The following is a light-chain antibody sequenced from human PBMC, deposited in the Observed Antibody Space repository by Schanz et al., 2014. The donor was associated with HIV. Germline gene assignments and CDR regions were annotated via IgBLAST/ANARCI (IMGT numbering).Light chain of an antibody. Sequence: QSVLTQPPSASGTPGQRVTISCSGSSSNIGSNSVYWYQQLPGTAPKLLIYGNSNRPSGVPDRFSGSKSGTSASLAITGLQAEDEADYYCQSYDSSLRGSVFGGGTKLTVL. CDR2: GNS. V-gene: IGLV1-40*01. CDR3: QSYDSSLRGSV. J-gene: IGLJ3*02. CDR1: SSNIGSNS.